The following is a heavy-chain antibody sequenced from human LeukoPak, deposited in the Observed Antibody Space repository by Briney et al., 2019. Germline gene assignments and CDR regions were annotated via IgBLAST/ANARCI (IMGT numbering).Heavy chain of an antibody. CDR1: GFTFSSYA. V-gene: IGHV3-23*01. CDR2: ISGSGSST. J-gene: IGHJ4*02. D-gene: IGHD6-19*01. Sequence: GSLRLSCAASGFTFSSYAMSWVRQAPGKGLEWVSAISGSGSSTYYADSVKGRFTISRDNSKNTLYLQMNSLRAEDTAVYYCAKGSRDSSGWYRDYWGQGTLVTVSS. CDR3: AKGSRDSSGWYRDY.